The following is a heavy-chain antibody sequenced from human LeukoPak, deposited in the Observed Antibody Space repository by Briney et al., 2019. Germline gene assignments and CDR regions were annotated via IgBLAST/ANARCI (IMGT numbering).Heavy chain of an antibody. Sequence: SETLSLTCAAYGGSFSGYYWSWIRQPPGKGLEWIGEINHSGSTNYNPSLKSRVTISVDTSKNQFSLKLSSVTAADTAVYYCARLGFLTGYYKGNGMDVWGQGTTVTVS. CDR2: INHSGST. V-gene: IGHV4-34*01. CDR3: ARLGFLTGYYKGNGMDV. D-gene: IGHD3-9*01. J-gene: IGHJ6*02. CDR1: GGSFSGYY.